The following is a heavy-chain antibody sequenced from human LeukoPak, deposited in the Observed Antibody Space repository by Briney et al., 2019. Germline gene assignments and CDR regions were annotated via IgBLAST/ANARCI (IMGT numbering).Heavy chain of an antibody. CDR2: IYYSGST. J-gene: IGHJ4*02. CDR1: GGSISSRSYY. D-gene: IGHD2-21*02. Sequence: SGTLSLTCTVSGGSISSRSYYWGWIRQSPGKGLEWIGSIYYSGSTYYNPSLKSRVTIFVDTSKDQFSLKLSSVTAADTAVYYCARERPVTGNDYWGQGTLVTVSS. CDR3: ARERPVTGNDY. V-gene: IGHV4-39*02.